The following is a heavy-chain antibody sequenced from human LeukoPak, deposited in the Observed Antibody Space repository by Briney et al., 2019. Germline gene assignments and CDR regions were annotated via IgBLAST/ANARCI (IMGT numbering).Heavy chain of an antibody. J-gene: IGHJ4*02. CDR2: TSYDGSNK. D-gene: IGHD4-17*01. Sequence: GGSLRLSCAASGFTFSSYGMYWVRQAPGKGLEWVAVTSYDGSNKYYADSVKGRFTISRDNSKNTLYLQMNRLRAEDTAVYYCAKGRYGDYTGNFDYWGQGTLVPVSS. CDR1: GFTFSSYG. V-gene: IGHV3-30*18. CDR3: AKGRYGDYTGNFDY.